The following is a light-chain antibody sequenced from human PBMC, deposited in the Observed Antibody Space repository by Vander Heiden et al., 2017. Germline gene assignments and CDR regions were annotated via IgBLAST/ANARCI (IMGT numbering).Light chain of an antibody. Sequence: DIQPTLSPSTLSSSVGERVTNPCRASQSISSWLAWYQQKPAKAPKLLIYKASSLESGVPSRFSRSGSGTEYTLTISSLQPDDFATYYCQQYNSYPWTFGQGTKVEIK. CDR3: QQYNSYPWT. CDR2: KAS. CDR1: QSISSW. J-gene: IGKJ1*01. V-gene: IGKV1-5*03.